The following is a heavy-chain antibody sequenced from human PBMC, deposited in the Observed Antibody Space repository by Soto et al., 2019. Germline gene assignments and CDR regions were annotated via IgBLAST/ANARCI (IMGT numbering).Heavy chain of an antibody. D-gene: IGHD3-16*01. Sequence: GGSLRLSCAASGFSFSSYGMHWVRQAPGKGLEWVAFISHDGSNDYYADSVKGRYTISRDNSKNTVYLQMNSLRVEDTAVYYCATDANEYLWEYYFDFWGQGTLVTVSS. CDR1: GFSFSSYG. V-gene: IGHV3-30*03. J-gene: IGHJ4*02. CDR2: ISHDGSND. CDR3: ATDANEYLWEYYFDF.